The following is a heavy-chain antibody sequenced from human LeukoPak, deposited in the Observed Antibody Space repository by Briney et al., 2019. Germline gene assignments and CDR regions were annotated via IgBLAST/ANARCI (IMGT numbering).Heavy chain of an antibody. CDR3: AKRRGLELLYYYYMDV. Sequence: GGSLRLSCAASGFTFSSYAMSWVRQAPGKGLGWVSAISGSGGSTYYADSVKGRFTISRDNSKNTLYLQMNSLRAEDTAVYYCAKRRGLELLYYYYMDVWGKGTTVTVFS. V-gene: IGHV3-23*01. CDR1: GFTFSSYA. D-gene: IGHD1-7*01. CDR2: ISGSGGST. J-gene: IGHJ6*03.